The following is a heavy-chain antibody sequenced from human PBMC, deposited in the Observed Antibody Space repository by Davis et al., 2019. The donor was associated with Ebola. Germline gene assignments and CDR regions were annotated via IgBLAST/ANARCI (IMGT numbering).Heavy chain of an antibody. CDR3: ARGINVVTAMRFDY. CDR1: GSTFSMYW. Sequence: GESLKISCAASGSTFSMYWMHWVRQGPGKGLVWVAHINNDGSDTNYADSVKGRFTISRDNAKNSLYLQMDSLTDEDTAVYYCARGINVVTAMRFDYWGQGTLVTVSS. J-gene: IGHJ4*02. CDR2: INNDGSDT. V-gene: IGHV3-74*01. D-gene: IGHD2-21*02.